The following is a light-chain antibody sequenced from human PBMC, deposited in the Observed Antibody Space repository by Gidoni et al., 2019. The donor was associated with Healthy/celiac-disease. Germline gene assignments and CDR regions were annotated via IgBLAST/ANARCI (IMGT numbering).Light chain of an antibody. CDR2: EVS. V-gene: IGLV2-14*01. Sequence: QSALTQPASVSGSPGQSITISCTGTSSDVGGYNYVSWYQQHPGKAPKLMIYEVSNRPSGVSNRVSGSKSGNTAYLTSSGLQAEDEADYYCRSYTSSSTLVVFGGVTKLNVL. CDR3: RSYTSSSTLVV. CDR1: SSDVGGYNY. J-gene: IGLJ2*01.